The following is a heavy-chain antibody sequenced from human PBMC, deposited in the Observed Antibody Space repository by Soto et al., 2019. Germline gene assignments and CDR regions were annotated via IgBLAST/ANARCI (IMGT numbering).Heavy chain of an antibody. CDR1: GFTFSTHD. CDR3: AKGLETGWYCFDH. CDR2: MSTSGGT. V-gene: IGHV3-23*01. D-gene: IGHD6-19*01. Sequence: GGSLRLSCAASGFTFSTHDMSWVRQAPGKGLEWVSTMSTSGGTYYADSVKGRLTISRDNSKKTLYLQMNSLRAEDTAVYYCAKGLETGWYCFDHWGQGTLVTFSS. J-gene: IGHJ4*02.